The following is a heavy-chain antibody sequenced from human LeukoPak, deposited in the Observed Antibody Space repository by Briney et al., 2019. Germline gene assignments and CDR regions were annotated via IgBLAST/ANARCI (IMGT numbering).Heavy chain of an antibody. CDR2: ISGSGGST. CDR3: SNDFRTPAYEILTGYSSFDY. V-gene: IGHV3-23*01. CDR1: GFTFSSHA. D-gene: IGHD3-9*01. Sequence: GGSLRLSCAASGFTFSSHAMSWVRQAPGKGLEWVSAISGSGGSTYYADSVKGRFTISRDNSKNTLYLQMNSLRAEDTAVYYCSNDFRTPAYEILTGYSSFDYWGQGTLVTVSS. J-gene: IGHJ4*02.